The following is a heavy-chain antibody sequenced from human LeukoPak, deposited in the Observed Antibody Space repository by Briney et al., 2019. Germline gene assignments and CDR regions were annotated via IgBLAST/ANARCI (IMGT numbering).Heavy chain of an antibody. CDR1: GFTFSSYD. CDR3: TRDYGGDCWDRNFDY. V-gene: IGHV3-33*01. Sequence: PGGSLRLSCAASGFTFSSYDMHWVRQAPGKGLEWVAVIWYDASNKYYADSVKGRFTISRDKSKNTLYLQMNSLRAEDTAVYYCTRDYGGDCWDRNFDYWGQGTLITVSS. D-gene: IGHD2-21*02. CDR2: IWYDASNK. J-gene: IGHJ4*02.